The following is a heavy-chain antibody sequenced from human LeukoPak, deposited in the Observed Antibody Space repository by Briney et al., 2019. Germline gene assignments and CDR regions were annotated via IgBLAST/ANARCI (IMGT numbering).Heavy chain of an antibody. Sequence: SETLSLTCTVSGGSISSYSYYWGWIRQPPGKGLEWIGTIYTSGSTKYNPFLKSRVTISLDTSKNQFSLKLTSVTAADTAVYYCVRVFEDWGQGTLVTVSS. CDR1: GGSISSYSYY. CDR3: VRVFED. V-gene: IGHV4-39*07. J-gene: IGHJ4*02. CDR2: IYTSGST.